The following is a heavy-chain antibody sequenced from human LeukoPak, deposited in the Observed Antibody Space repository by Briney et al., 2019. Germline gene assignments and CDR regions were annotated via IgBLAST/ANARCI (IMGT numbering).Heavy chain of an antibody. CDR1: GGSISSSSYY. V-gene: IGHV4-39*01. CDR3: ARHYDYYFDY. D-gene: IGHD3-3*01. Sequence: SETLSLTCTVSGGSISSSSYYWGWIRQPPGKGLEWIGSIHYSGSTYYNPSLKSRATISVDMSKNQFSLKLSSVTAADTAVYYCARHYDYYFDYWGQGTLVTVSS. CDR2: IHYSGST. J-gene: IGHJ4*02.